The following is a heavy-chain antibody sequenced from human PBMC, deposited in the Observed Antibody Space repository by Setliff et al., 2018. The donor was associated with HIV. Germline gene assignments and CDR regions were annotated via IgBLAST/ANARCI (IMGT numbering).Heavy chain of an antibody. D-gene: IGHD2-21*02. V-gene: IGHV4-4*09. J-gene: IGHJ4*02. CDR1: GGSVNDFY. CDR3: ATLDHSGGNFLAY. Sequence: PLETLSLTCTVSGGSVNDFYCNWIRQPPGKGPEWIGYIHSSGSTIYNPSLKSRITISLDMSKEQFSLELSSATAADTAVYYCATLDHSGGNFLAYWGQGSLVTVSS. CDR2: IHSSGST.